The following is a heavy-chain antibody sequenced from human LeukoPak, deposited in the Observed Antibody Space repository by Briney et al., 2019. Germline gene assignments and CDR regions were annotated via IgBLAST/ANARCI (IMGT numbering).Heavy chain of an antibody. Sequence: ASETLSLTCTVSVGSITSYSYYWGWIRQPPGKGLEWIASIYYGGDTNYNPSLKSRVTISVDTSKNQFSLKLISVTAADTAVYYCARHRRSSGWPYYFDYWGQGTLVAVSS. CDR2: IYYGGDT. V-gene: IGHV4-39*01. D-gene: IGHD6-19*01. CDR3: ARHRRSSGWPYYFDY. CDR1: VGSITSYSYY. J-gene: IGHJ4*02.